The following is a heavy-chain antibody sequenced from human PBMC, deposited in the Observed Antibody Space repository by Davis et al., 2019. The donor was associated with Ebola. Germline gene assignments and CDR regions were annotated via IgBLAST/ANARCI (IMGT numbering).Heavy chain of an antibody. CDR1: GGSFSGYY. D-gene: IGHD5-24*01. J-gene: IGHJ3*02. V-gene: IGHV4-34*01. CDR3: ASDGPMEAFDI. Sequence: PSETLSLTCAVYGGSFSGYYWSWIRQPPGKGLEWIGEINHSGSTNYNPSLKSRVTISVDTSKNQFSLKLSSVTAADTAVYYCASDGPMEAFDIWGQGTMVTVSS. CDR2: INHSGST.